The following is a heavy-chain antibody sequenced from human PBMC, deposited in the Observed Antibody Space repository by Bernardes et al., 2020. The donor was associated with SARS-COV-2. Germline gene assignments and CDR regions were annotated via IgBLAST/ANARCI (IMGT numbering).Heavy chain of an antibody. Sequence: ETLSLTCTASGGPISSSSYYWAWIRQPPGKGLECIGSIPYRGTTYYNVSLKSRVTISVDTSKDQFSLKLSSVTAADTAVYYCARRGGSGRAFDIWGPGTMVTVSS. V-gene: IGHV4-39*01. J-gene: IGHJ3*02. CDR2: IPYRGTT. CDR1: GGPISSSSYY. D-gene: IGHD6-25*01. CDR3: ARRGGSGRAFDI.